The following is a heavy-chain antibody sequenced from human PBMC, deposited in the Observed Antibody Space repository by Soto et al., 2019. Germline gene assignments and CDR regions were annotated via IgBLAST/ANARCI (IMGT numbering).Heavy chain of an antibody. D-gene: IGHD3-16*01. J-gene: IGHJ6*03. V-gene: IGHV4-59*01. CDR1: GGSISSYF. CDR3: ARDGHLGELPANYDYYYMDV. Sequence: SETLSLTCTVSGGSISSYFWSWIRQPPGKGLEWIGYIYYSGSTNYNPSLKSRVTMSVDTSKNQFSLRLSSVTAADTAVYYCARDGHLGELPANYDYYYMDVWAKGTTVT. CDR2: IYYSGST.